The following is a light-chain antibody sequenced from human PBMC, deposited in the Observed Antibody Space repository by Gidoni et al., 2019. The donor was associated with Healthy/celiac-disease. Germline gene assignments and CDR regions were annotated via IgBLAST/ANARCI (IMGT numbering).Light chain of an antibody. V-gene: IGKV3-20*01. CDR1: QSVSSSS. J-gene: IGKJ2*01. CDR2: GAS. CDR3: QQYGSSPKT. Sequence: EIVLTQSPGTLSLSPGERATLSCRASQSVSSSSLDWYQQKPGQAPWLLIYGASSRATVIPDRFSGSGSGTDFTLTISRLEPEDFAVYYCQQYGSSPKTFGQXTKLEIK.